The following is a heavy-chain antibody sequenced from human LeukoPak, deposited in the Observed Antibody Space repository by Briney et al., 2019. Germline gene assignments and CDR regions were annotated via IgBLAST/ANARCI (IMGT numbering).Heavy chain of an antibody. CDR3: AKGTPSAIIVVVTALDY. CDR1: GFTFRNHG. V-gene: IGHV3-33*03. J-gene: IGHJ4*02. D-gene: IGHD2-21*02. CDR2: IYYDGSIE. Sequence: GGSLRLSCAASGFTFRNHGMHWVRQAPGKGLEWAAVIYYDGSIEYYADSVKGRFTISRDNSKNTLHLQMNSLRAEDTAIYYCAKGTPSAIIVVVTALDYWGQGTLVTVSS.